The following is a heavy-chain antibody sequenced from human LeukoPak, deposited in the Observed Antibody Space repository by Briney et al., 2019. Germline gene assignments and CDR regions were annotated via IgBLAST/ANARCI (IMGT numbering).Heavy chain of an antibody. CDR1: GFTFSRFG. D-gene: IGHD3-22*01. Sequence: PGGSLRLFCAASGFTFSRFGMHWVRQAPGKGLEWVAVIWYDGSNKYYADSVKGRFTISRDNSKNTLYLEMNSLRAEDTAVYYCARDYYYDSSGYWDYYFDYWGQGTLVSVSS. CDR3: ARDYYYDSSGYWDYYFDY. J-gene: IGHJ4*02. CDR2: IWYDGSNK. V-gene: IGHV3-33*01.